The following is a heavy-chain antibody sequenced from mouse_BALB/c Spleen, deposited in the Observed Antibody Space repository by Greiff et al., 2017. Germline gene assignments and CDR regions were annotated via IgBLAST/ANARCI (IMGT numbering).Heavy chain of an antibody. CDR1: GFSLTGYG. D-gene: IGHD2-3*01. CDR3: ARDGGLLRGYAMDY. V-gene: IGHV2-6-7*01. Sequence: VQGVESGPGLVAPSQSLSITCTVSGFSLTGYGVNWVRQPPGKGLEWLGMIWGDGSTDYNSALKSRLSIIKDNSKSQVFLKMNSLQTDDTARYYCARDGGLLRGYAMDYWGQGTSVTVSS. CDR2: IWGDGST. J-gene: IGHJ4*01.